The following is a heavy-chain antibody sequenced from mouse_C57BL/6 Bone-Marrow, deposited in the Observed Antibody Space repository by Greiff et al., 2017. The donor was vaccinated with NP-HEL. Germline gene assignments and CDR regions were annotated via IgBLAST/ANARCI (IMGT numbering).Heavy chain of an antibody. CDR1: GFTFSDFY. CDR2: SSNKANDYTS. CDR3: ARDARGATSCWYFEG. V-gene: IGHV7-1*01. Sequence: EVKLVESGGGLVQSGSSLRLSCATSGFTFSDFYMEWVRQAPGKGLEWIAESSNKANDYTSEYSASVKGRFIVSRDTSPSILYRQMNAVSAEDTDIDCCARDARGATSCWYFEGWGTGTTVTVA. J-gene: IGHJ1*03.